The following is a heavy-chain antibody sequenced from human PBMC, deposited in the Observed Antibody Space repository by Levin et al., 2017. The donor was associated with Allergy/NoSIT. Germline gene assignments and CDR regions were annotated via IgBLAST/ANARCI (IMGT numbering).Heavy chain of an antibody. J-gene: IGHJ3*02. CDR2: ISAYNGNT. V-gene: IGHV1-18*01. CDR3: ARDLPLPRTVRDAFDI. CDR1: GYTFTSYG. D-gene: IGHD3-10*01. Sequence: GASVKVSCKASGYTFTSYGISWVRQAPGQGLEWMGWISAYNGNTNYAQKLQGRVTMTTDTSTSTAYMELRSLRSDDTAVYYCARDLPLPRTVRDAFDIWGQGTMVTVSS.